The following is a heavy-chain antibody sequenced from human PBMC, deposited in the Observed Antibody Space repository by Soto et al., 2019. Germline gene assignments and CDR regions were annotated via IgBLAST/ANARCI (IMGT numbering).Heavy chain of an antibody. CDR1: GFTFSSYA. D-gene: IGHD2-15*01. Sequence: QVQLVESGGGVVQPGRSLRLSCAASGFTFSSYAMHWVRQAPGKGLEWVAVISYDGSNKYYADSVKGRFTISRDNSKNTLYLQMNSLRAEDTAVDYCARDIYLVVAATRNYYYGMDVWGQGTTVTVSS. CDR2: ISYDGSNK. J-gene: IGHJ6*02. V-gene: IGHV3-30-3*01. CDR3: ARDIYLVVAATRNYYYGMDV.